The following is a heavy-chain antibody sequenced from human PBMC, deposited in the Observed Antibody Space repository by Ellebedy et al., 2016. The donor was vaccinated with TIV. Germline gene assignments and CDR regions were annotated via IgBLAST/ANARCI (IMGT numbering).Heavy chain of an antibody. CDR1: GFTFSSYS. D-gene: IGHD6-19*01. CDR3: ARDENVDSSGLTYYYYGMDV. J-gene: IGHJ6*02. V-gene: IGHV3-48*02. Sequence: GESLKISCAASGFTFSSYSMNWVRQAPGKGLEWVSYISSSSSTIYYADSVKGRFTISRDNAKNSLYLQMNSLRDEDTAVYYCARDENVDSSGLTYYYYGMDVWGQGTTVTVSS. CDR2: ISSSSSTI.